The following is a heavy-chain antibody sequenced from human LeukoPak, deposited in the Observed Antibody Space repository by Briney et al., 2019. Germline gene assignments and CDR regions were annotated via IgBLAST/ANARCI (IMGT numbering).Heavy chain of an antibody. CDR2: ISGSGSST. V-gene: IGHV3-23*01. CDR3: ARGQRYYGSGSPSPH. CDR1: GFTFSSYS. D-gene: IGHD3-10*01. J-gene: IGHJ4*02. Sequence: GGSLRLSCAASGFTFSSYSMSWVRQAPGKGLEWVSAISGSGSSTYSADSMKGRFTISRDNSKNTLYLQMNSLRAEDTAVYYCARGQRYYGSGSPSPHWGQGTLVTVSS.